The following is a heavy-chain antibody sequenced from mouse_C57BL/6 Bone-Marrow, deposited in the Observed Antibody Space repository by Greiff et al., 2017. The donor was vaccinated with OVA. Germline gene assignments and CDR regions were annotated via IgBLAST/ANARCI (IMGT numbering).Heavy chain of an antibody. V-gene: IGHV1-18*01. J-gene: IGHJ1*03. D-gene: IGHD2-4*01. Sequence: VQLKESGPELVKPGASVKIPCKASGYTFTDYNMDWVKQSHGKSLEWIGDINPNNGGTIYNQKFKGKATLTVDKSSSTAYMELRSLTSEDTAVYYCARCYYDYDGWYFDVWGTGTTVTVSS. CDR1: GYTFTDYN. CDR3: ARCYYDYDGWYFDV. CDR2: INPNNGGT.